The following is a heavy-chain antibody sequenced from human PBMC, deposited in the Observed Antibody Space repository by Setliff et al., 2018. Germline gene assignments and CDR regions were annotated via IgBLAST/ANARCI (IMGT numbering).Heavy chain of an antibody. CDR1: GGSISSGNYY. Sequence: SETLSLTCRVSGGSISSGNYYWGSIRQPPGKGLEWVATIYYSGSTYSNPSLKSRLIISVDAPDNQFSLKLSSVTAADTAVYYCAREPDIVASAWGQGTLVTV. CDR3: AREPDIVASA. J-gene: IGHJ5*02. D-gene: IGHD2-15*01. CDR2: IYYSGST. V-gene: IGHV4-39*02.